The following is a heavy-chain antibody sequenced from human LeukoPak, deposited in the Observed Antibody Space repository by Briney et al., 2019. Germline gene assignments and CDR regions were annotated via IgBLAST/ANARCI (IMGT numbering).Heavy chain of an antibody. Sequence: ASVKVSCKASGGTFSSYAISWVRQAPGQGLECMGRIIPIFGTANYAQKFQGRVTITTDESTSTAYMELRSLRSDDTAVYYCAREFDDYLNYFDYWGQGTLVTVSS. CDR3: AREFDDYLNYFDY. V-gene: IGHV1-69*05. CDR1: GGTFSSYA. D-gene: IGHD4-11*01. J-gene: IGHJ4*02. CDR2: IIPIFGTA.